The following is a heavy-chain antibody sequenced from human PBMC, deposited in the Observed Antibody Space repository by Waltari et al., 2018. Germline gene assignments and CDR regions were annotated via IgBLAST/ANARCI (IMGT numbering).Heavy chain of an antibody. J-gene: IGHJ5*01. CDR2: MNPNSGNT. D-gene: IGHD2-2*01. V-gene: IGHV1-8*01. Sequence: QVQLVPSGAGVTKPASSVNASCQSSGYTFSSYVINWGRHPTGEGREWIGWMNPNSGNTGYAKKFQGRNNLTMNTNMRTAYMELSSLRYDDTAVYYCGRPQTISTSWLASWGQGTLVTVSA. CDR3: GRPQTISTSWLAS. CDR1: GYTFSSYV.